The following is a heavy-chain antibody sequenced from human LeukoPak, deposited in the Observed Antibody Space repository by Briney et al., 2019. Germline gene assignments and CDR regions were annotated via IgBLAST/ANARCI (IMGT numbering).Heavy chain of an antibody. V-gene: IGHV1-18*01. CDR2: ISAYNGNT. J-gene: IGHJ4*02. Sequence: ASVKVSCKASGYTFTSYGISWVRQAPGQGLEWMGWISAYNGNTNYAQKLQGRVTMTTDTSTSTAYMELRSLRSDDTAIYYCARETPNCGGDCFDYWGQGTLVTVSS. CDR3: ARETPNCGGDCFDY. CDR1: GYTFTSYG. D-gene: IGHD2-21*02.